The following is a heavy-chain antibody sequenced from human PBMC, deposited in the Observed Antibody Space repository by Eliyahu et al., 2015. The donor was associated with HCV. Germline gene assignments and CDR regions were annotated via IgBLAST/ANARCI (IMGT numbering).Heavy chain of an antibody. D-gene: IGHD6-19*01. CDR3: AGGGGGIAVAGTGGWFDP. J-gene: IGHJ5*02. CDR1: GGSITTYY. V-gene: IGHV4-59*01. CDR2: IHYSGST. Sequence: QVQLQESGPGLVKPSETLSLTCIVSGGSITTYYWAWIRQPPGKGLEWIGYIHYSGSTNYNPSLKSRVTISLDTSKNQFSLNLTSVXAADTAVYYCAGGGGGIAVAGTGGWFDPWGQGTLVTVSS.